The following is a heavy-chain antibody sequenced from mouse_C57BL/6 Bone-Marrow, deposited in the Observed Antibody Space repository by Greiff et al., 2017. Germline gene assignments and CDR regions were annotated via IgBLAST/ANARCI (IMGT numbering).Heavy chain of an antibody. CDR2: ISNGGGST. V-gene: IGHV5-12*01. CDR1: GFTFSDYY. J-gene: IGHJ2*01. CDR3: ARHDY. Sequence: EVQRVESGGGLVQPGGSLKLSCAASGFTFSDYYMYWVRQTPEKRLEWVAYISNGGGSTYYPDTVKGRFTISRDNAKNTLYLQMSRLKSEDTAMYYCARHDYWGQGTTLTVSS.